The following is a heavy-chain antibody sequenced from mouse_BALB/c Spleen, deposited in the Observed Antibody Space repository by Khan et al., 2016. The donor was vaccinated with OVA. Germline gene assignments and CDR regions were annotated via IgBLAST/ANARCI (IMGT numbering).Heavy chain of an antibody. CDR1: GYTFTSYW. CDR3: ASYYGSSYFDV. Sequence: VQLQQSGAELAKPGASVKMSCKASGYTFTSYWMHWVKQRPGQGLEWIGYINPSTGYTEYNQKFKDKATLTADKSSSTAYMQLSSLTSEDSAVDYCASYYGSSYFDVGGAGTTVTVSS. CDR2: INPSTGYT. V-gene: IGHV1-7*01. J-gene: IGHJ1*01. D-gene: IGHD1-1*01.